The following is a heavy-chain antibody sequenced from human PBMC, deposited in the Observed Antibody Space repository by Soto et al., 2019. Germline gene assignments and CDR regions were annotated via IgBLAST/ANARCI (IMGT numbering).Heavy chain of an antibody. J-gene: IGHJ4*02. V-gene: IGHV3-30*18. Sequence: GGSLRLSCAASGFTFSSYGMHWVRQAPGKGLEWVAVISYDGSNKYYADSVKGRFTISRDNSKNTLYLQMNSMRAEDTAVYYCAKGFHIVVVVAATDYWGQGTLVTVSS. CDR3: AKGFHIVVVVAATDY. D-gene: IGHD2-15*01. CDR1: GFTFSSYG. CDR2: ISYDGSNK.